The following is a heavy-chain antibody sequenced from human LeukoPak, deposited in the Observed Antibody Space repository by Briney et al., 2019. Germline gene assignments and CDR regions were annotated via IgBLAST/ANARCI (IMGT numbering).Heavy chain of an antibody. V-gene: IGHV3-7*05. CDR1: GFSLSGHW. D-gene: IGHD1-26*01. Sequence: GGSLRLSCATSGFSLSGHWMDWVRQPPGKGLEWVANIKAGGSEKYYVDSVKGRFTISRDDAKRTVDLQMDNLRTEDTAVYYCAYRNNFEYWGQGTLVTVSS. CDR3: AYRNNFEY. J-gene: IGHJ4*02. CDR2: IKAGGSEK.